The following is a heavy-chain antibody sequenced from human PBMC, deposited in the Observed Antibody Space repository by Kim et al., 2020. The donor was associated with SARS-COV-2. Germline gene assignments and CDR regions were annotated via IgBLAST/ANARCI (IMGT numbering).Heavy chain of an antibody. CDR3: GRLMGSSCIG. CDR2: SI. J-gene: IGHJ4*02. Sequence: SISYAEKFKGRVTMTRETSTSTAYMELSSLRSEDTAMYYCGRLMGSSCIGWGQGTLVTVSS. V-gene: IGHV1-46*01. D-gene: IGHD6-13*01.